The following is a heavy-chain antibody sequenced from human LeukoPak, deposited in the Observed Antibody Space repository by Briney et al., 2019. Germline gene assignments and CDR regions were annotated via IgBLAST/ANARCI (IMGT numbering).Heavy chain of an antibody. CDR3: AITYYDILTGPPMDV. CDR2: IYYSGST. CDR1: GDSISTSSYY. V-gene: IGHV4-39*01. J-gene: IGHJ6*03. D-gene: IGHD3-9*01. Sequence: SETLSLTCSVSGDSISTSSYYWGWIRQPPGKGLEWIGTIYYSGSTYYNPSLTSRVTISVDTSKNRFSLKLNSVTAADTAVYYCAITYYDILTGPPMDVWGKGTTVTISS.